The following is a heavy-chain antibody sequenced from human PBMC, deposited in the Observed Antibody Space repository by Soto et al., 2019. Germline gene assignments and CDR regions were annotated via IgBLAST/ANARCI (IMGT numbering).Heavy chain of an antibody. J-gene: IGHJ4*02. V-gene: IGHV1-18*04. D-gene: IGHD4-17*01. CDR2: ISAYNGNT. CDR3: ARGGSFYGDYHTFDY. CDR1: GCTFTSYG. Sequence: EAPVKVSCKASGCTFTSYGISWVRQAPGQGLEWMGWISAYNGNTNYAQKLQGRVTMTTDTSTSTAYMELRSLRSDDTAVYYCARGGSFYGDYHTFDYWGQGTLVTVSS.